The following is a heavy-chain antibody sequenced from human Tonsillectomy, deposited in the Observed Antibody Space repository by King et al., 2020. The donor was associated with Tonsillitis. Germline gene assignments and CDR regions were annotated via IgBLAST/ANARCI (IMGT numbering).Heavy chain of an antibody. D-gene: IGHD2-2*01. J-gene: IGHJ4*02. CDR1: GFIFNDYG. CDR2: IRYDGTNR. V-gene: IGHV3-30*02. Sequence: VQLVESGGGVVQPGGSLRLSCAASGFIFNDYGMHWLRQAPGKGLEWVSYIRYDGTNRYFADSVEGRFTVSRDNSKNTLYLQMNRLSTEDTGVYYFATAGYASGCTFDSWSQGTLVTVSS. CDR3: ATAGYASGCTFDS.